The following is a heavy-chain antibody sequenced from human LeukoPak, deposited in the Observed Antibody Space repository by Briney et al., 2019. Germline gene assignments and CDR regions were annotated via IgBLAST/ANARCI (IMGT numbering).Heavy chain of an antibody. Sequence: ASVKVSCKASGYTFTGYYMHWVRQAPGQGLEWMGWINPNSGGTNYAQKFQGRVTMTRDTSISTAYMELSRLRSDGTAVYYCAREGIRHCGGDCYYYYGMDVWGQGTTVTVSS. D-gene: IGHD2-21*02. CDR1: GYTFTGYY. CDR2: INPNSGGT. J-gene: IGHJ6*02. CDR3: AREGIRHCGGDCYYYYGMDV. V-gene: IGHV1-2*02.